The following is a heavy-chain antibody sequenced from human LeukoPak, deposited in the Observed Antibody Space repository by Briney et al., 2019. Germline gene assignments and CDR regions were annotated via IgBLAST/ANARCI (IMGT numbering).Heavy chain of an antibody. J-gene: IGHJ4*02. CDR3: TRWDSSSSEEADFDY. CDR2: IRSKAYGGTT. CDR1: GFTFDDYA. D-gene: IGHD6-6*01. V-gene: IGHV3-49*04. Sequence: NPGGSLRLSCTASGFTFDDYAMSWVRQAPGKGLEWVGFIRSKAYGGTTQYAASVKGRFTISRDDSKSIAYLQMNSLKTEDTAVYYCTRWDSSSSEEADFDYWGQGTLVTVSS.